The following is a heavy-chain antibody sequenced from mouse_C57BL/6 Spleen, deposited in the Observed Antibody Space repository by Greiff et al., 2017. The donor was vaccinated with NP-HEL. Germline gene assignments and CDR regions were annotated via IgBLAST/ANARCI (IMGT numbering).Heavy chain of an antibody. CDR1: GFTFSDYG. D-gene: IGHD2-4*01. V-gene: IGHV5-17*01. CDR2: ISSGSSTI. CDR3: ARRDYDYDYAMDY. J-gene: IGHJ4*01. Sequence: EVQLVESGGGLVKPGGSLKLSCAASGFTFSDYGMHWVRQAPEKGLEWVAYISSGSSTIYYADTVKGRFTISRDNAKNTLFLQMTSLRSEDTAMYYCARRDYDYDYAMDYWGQGTSVTVSS.